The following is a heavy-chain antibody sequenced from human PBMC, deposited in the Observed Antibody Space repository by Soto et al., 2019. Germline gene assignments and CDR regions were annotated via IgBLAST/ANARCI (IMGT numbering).Heavy chain of an antibody. D-gene: IGHD3-10*01. J-gene: IGHJ6*04. CDR1: GFTFSSYS. Sequence: GGSLRLSCAASGFTFSSYSMNWVRQAPGKGLEWVAVISYDGSNKYSADSVKGRFTISRDNSKNTLYLQMNSLRPEDTAVYYCAKDRGVRGGAMDVWGKGTTVTVSS. V-gene: IGHV3-30*18. CDR3: AKDRGVRGGAMDV. CDR2: ISYDGSNK.